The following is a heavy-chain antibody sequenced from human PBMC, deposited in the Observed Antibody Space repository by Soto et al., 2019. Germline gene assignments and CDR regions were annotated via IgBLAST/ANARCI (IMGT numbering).Heavy chain of an antibody. CDR1: GFTFSTSS. D-gene: IGHD3-16*01. V-gene: IGHV3-48*02. CDR2: ISGSGESI. Sequence: PGGSLRLSCATSGFTFSTSSLTWVRQAPGKGLEWVSFISGSGESIFYADSVKGRFTISRDNAKNSLHLEMKSLRDDDTDVYFCAREGTGMGEEPWGQGTLVIVSS. CDR3: AREGTGMGEEP. J-gene: IGHJ5*02.